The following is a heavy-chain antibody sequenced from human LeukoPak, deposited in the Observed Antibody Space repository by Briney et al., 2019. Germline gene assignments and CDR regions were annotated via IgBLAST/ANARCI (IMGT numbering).Heavy chain of an antibody. D-gene: IGHD3-22*01. Sequence: SSETLSLTCTVSGGSISSYYWSWIRQPPGKGLEWIGYIYYSGSTNYNPSLKSRVTISVDTSKNQFSLKLSSVTAADTAVYYCARGGKSGYYYGYWGQGTLVTVSS. CDR3: ARGGKSGYYYGY. CDR2: IYYSGST. J-gene: IGHJ4*02. V-gene: IGHV4-59*01. CDR1: GGSISSYY.